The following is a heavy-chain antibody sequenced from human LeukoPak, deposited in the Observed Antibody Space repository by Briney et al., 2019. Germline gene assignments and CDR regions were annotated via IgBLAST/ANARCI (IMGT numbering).Heavy chain of an antibody. CDR1: GYTFTSYY. V-gene: IGHV1-46*01. CDR3: ARGGWIPAVAGTKSPFDY. CDR2: INPSGGST. Sequence: ASVKVSCKASGYTFTSYYMHWVRQAPGQGLEWMGIINPSGGSTSYAQKFQGRVTTTRDTSTSTVYMELSSLRSEDTAVYYCARGGWIPAVAGTKSPFDYWGQGTLVTVSS. J-gene: IGHJ4*02. D-gene: IGHD6-19*01.